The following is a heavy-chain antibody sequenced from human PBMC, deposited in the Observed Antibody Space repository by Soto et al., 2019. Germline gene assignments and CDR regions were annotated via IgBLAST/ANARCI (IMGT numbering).Heavy chain of an antibody. D-gene: IGHD2-8*01. CDR1: GFSFSAYA. CDR2: LVGSGADK. V-gene: IGHV3-23*01. Sequence: GGSLRLSCAASGFSFSAYAMNWVRQAPGKGLQWVSGLVGSGADKNYADSVRGRFTVSRDNSKNTLYLQMNSLRDGDTAVYYCAKDLIAGNGVWEAFDMWGRGTKVTVS. CDR3: AKDLIAGNGVWEAFDM. J-gene: IGHJ3*02.